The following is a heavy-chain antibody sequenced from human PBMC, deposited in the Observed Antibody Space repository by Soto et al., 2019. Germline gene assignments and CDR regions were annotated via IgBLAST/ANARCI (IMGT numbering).Heavy chain of an antibody. V-gene: IGHV4-31*03. D-gene: IGHD2-15*01. Sequence: SETLSLTCTVSGGSISSGGYYWSWIRQHPGKGLEWIGYIYYSGSTYYNPSLKSRVTISVDTSKNQFSLKLSSVAAADTAVYYCASNHPRYCSGGSCYSWAFDIWGQGTMVTVSS. CDR1: GGSISSGGYY. CDR3: ASNHPRYCSGGSCYSWAFDI. J-gene: IGHJ3*02. CDR2: IYYSGST.